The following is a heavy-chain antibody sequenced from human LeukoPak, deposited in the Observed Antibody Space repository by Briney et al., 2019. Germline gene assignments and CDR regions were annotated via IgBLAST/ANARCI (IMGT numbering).Heavy chain of an antibody. J-gene: IGHJ6*02. Sequence: PSETLSLTCAVYGGFFSGYYWSWIRQPPGKGLEWIGEINHSGSTNYNPSLKSRVTISVDTSKNQFSLKLSSVTAADTAVYYCARGRFDYGDSPRAYYYYGMDVWGQGTTVTVSS. CDR1: GGFFSGYY. CDR3: ARGRFDYGDSPRAYYYYGMDV. CDR2: INHSGST. V-gene: IGHV4-34*01. D-gene: IGHD4-17*01.